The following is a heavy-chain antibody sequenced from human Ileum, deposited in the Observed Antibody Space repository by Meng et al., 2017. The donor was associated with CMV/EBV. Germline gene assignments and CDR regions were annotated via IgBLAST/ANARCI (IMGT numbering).Heavy chain of an antibody. CDR1: GFAFSNYA. Sequence: GGSLRLSCAASGFAFSNYAMSWVRQAPGKGLEWVSVITGSGGSTYYADSVKGRFTISSDNSKNTLYLQMNSLRAEDAAVYYCAKEGFMCCSTSCYDAFDIWGQGTMVTVSS. CDR2: ITGSGGST. V-gene: IGHV3-23*01. CDR3: AKEGFMCCSTSCYDAFDI. D-gene: IGHD2-2*01. J-gene: IGHJ3*02.